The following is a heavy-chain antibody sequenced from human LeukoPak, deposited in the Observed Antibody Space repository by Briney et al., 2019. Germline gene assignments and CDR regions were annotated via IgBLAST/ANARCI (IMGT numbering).Heavy chain of an antibody. CDR2: IYYSGST. D-gene: IGHD4-17*01. J-gene: IGHJ2*01. Sequence: GSLRLSCAASGFTFSSHSMNWVRQAPGKGLEWIGSIYYSGSTYYNPSLKSRVTISVDTSKNQFSLKLSSVTAADTAVYYCARHTRRTTVTTASWYFDLWGRGTLVTVSS. V-gene: IGHV4-39*01. CDR1: GFTFSSHSMN. CDR3: ARHTRRTTVTTASWYFDL.